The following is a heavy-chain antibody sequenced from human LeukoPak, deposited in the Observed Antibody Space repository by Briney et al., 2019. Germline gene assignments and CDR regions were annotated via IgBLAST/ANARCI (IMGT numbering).Heavy chain of an antibody. CDR1: GFTFSSYA. D-gene: IGHD6-13*01. CDR3: AKDIIEGAYSSSWYSFDI. V-gene: IGHV3-9*01. CDR2: ISWNSGSI. Sequence: GGSLRLSCAASGFTFSSYAMHWVRQAPGKGLEWVSGISWNSGSIGYADSVKGRFTISRDNAKNSLYLQMNSLRAEDTALYYCAKDIIEGAYSSSWYSFDIWGQGTMVTVSS. J-gene: IGHJ3*02.